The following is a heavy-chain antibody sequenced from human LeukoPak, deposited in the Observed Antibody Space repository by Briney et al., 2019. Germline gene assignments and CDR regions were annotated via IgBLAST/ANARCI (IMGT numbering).Heavy chain of an antibody. CDR2: IFTSGST. V-gene: IGHV4-61*02. CDR1: GASISGSGYY. J-gene: IGHJ2*01. CDR3: ARINGIVVVTAISHWYFDL. Sequence: SETLSLTCAVSGASISGSGYYWSWIRQPAGKGLEWIGRIFTSGSTNYNPSLESRVTMSVDTSKNQFSLKLSSVTAADTAVYYCARINGIVVVTAISHWYFDLWGRGTLVTVSS. D-gene: IGHD2-21*02.